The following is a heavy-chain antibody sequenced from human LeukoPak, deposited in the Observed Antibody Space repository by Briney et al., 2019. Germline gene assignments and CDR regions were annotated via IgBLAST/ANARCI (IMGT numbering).Heavy chain of an antibody. CDR1: GFTFSSYA. CDR2: ISYDGSNK. V-gene: IGHV3-30*04. D-gene: IGHD3/OR15-3a*01. CDR3: ARDLDFSVDV. J-gene: IGHJ6*02. Sequence: GGSLRLSCAASGFTFSSYAMHWVRQAPGKGLEWVAVISYDGSNKYYADSVKGRFTISRDSAKNTLYLQMNSLRGEDTAVYYCARDLDFSVDVWGQGTTVIVSS.